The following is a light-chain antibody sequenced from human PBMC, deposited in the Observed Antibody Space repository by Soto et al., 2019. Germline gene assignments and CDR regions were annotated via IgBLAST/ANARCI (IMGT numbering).Light chain of an antibody. Sequence: DLPMTQSPSSLSASVGDRVTITCQASQDISNYLNWYQHKPGKAPKLLIYDASNLETGVPSRFSGSGSGTDFTFTISRLQPEDIGTYYCQQYDNLFTFGPGTKVDIK. V-gene: IGKV1-33*01. J-gene: IGKJ3*01. CDR3: QQYDNLFT. CDR2: DAS. CDR1: QDISNY.